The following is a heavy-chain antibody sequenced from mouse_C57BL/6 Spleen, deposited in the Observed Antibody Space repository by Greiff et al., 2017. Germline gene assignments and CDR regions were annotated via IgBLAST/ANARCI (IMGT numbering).Heavy chain of an antibody. V-gene: IGHV1-22*01. CDR1: GYTFTDYN. CDR2: INSNNGGT. J-gene: IGHJ2*01. Sequence: VQLKESGPELVKPGASVTMSCKASGYTFTDYNMHWVQQSHGKSLEWIGYINSNNGGTSSNQTFKGKATLTVNKSSSTAYMELRSLTSEDSAVYYCELWLRRGNFDYWGQGTTLTVSS. D-gene: IGHD2-2*01. CDR3: ELWLRRGNFDY.